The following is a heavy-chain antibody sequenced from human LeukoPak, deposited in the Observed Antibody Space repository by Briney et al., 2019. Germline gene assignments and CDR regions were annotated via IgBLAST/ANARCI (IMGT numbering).Heavy chain of an antibody. J-gene: IGHJ4*02. V-gene: IGHV3-11*01. CDR2: ISSSGSTI. CDR1: GFTFSDYY. CDR3: AKEGKTRNWNYYQAKSVY. Sequence: GGSLRLSCAASGFTFSDYYMSWIRQAPGKGLEWVSYISSSGSTIYYADSVKGRFTISRDNSKNTLSLQMNSLRAEDTAVYYCAKEGKTRNWNYYQAKSVYWGQGTLVTVSS. D-gene: IGHD1-7*01.